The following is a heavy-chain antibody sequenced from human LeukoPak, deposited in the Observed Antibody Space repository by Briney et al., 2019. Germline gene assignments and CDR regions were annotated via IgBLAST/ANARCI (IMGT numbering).Heavy chain of an antibody. CDR3: ARIMNSSPDY. J-gene: IGHJ4*02. V-gene: IGHV3-7*01. Sequence: GGSLRLSCAASGFTFSDFWMSWVRQAPGKGLEWVANIKEDGSEKYYVDSVNGRFTISRDNAKNSVYLQMNSLRAEDTAVYYCARIMNSSPDYWGQGTLVTASS. D-gene: IGHD6-13*01. CDR2: IKEDGSEK. CDR1: GFTFSDFW.